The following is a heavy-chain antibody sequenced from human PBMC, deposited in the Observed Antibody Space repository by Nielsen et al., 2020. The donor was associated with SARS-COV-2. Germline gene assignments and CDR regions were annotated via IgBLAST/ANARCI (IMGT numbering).Heavy chain of an antibody. D-gene: IGHD5-18*01. CDR3: ARGPLYSYGDY. J-gene: IGHJ4*02. Sequence: GGSLRLSCEVSGFTFTSYSMNWVRQAPGKGLEWVSSITSSSRYKYYADSVRGRFAISRDNSKNTLYLLMNSLRTEDTALYYCARGPLYSYGDYWGQGTLVTVSS. CDR2: ITSSSRYK. V-gene: IGHV3-21*01. CDR1: GFTFTSYS.